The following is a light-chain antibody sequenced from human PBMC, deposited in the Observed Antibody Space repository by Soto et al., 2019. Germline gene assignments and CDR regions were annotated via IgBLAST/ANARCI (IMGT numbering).Light chain of an antibody. CDR2: DVS. CDR3: SSYTSSSTPCYV. Sequence: QSVLTQPASVSGSPGQSITISCTGTSSDVGGYNYVSWYQQPPGKAPKLMIYDVSNRPSGVSNRFSGSKSDNTASLTISGLQAEDEADYYCSSYTSSSTPCYVFGTGTKVTVL. J-gene: IGLJ1*01. CDR1: SSDVGGYNY. V-gene: IGLV2-14*01.